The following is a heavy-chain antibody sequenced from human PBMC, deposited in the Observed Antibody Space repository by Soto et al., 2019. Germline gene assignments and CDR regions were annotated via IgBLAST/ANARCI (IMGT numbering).Heavy chain of an antibody. V-gene: IGHV3-33*01. CDR3: ARDGVGATTYFGYFYY. CDR1: GFSIGGYG. D-gene: IGHD1-26*01. Sequence: QVQLVESGGGVVQPGRSLRLSCAASGFSIGGYGMHWVRQAPGKGLEWVAVIRYDGSNEYYADSAKGRFTISRDNSKNTLYLQMNSLRAEDTAVYYCARDGVGATTYFGYFYYWGQGTLVTVSS. CDR2: IRYDGSNE. J-gene: IGHJ4*02.